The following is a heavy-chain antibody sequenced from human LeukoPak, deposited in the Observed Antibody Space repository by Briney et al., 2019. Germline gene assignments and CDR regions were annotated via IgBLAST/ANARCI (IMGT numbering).Heavy chain of an antibody. CDR3: ARSVGAFDI. V-gene: IGHV1-46*02. Sequence: GASVKVSCKASGYTFNTYDISWVRQAPGQGLEWMGIINPSGGSTSYAQKFQGRVTMTRDMSTSTVLMELSSLRSEDTAVYYCARSVGAFDIWGQGTMVTVSS. CDR2: INPSGGST. J-gene: IGHJ3*02. CDR1: GYTFNTYD.